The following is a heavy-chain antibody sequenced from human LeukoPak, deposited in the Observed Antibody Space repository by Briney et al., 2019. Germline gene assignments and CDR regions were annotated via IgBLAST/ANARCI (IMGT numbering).Heavy chain of an antibody. Sequence: WGSLRLSCAASGFTFSSYTMNWVRQPPGKGLEWVSNIGTSSTTIYYADSVKGRFTISRDNAKNSLYLQMNSLRADDTAVYYCARFAAGGSYYYMDVWGKGTTVTVSS. CDR2: IGTSSTTI. J-gene: IGHJ6*03. V-gene: IGHV3-48*01. D-gene: IGHD6-25*01. CDR3: ARFAAGGSYYYMDV. CDR1: GFTFSSYT.